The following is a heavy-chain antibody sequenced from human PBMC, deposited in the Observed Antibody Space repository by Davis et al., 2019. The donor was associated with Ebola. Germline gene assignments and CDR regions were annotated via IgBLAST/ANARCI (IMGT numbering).Heavy chain of an antibody. J-gene: IGHJ4*02. Sequence: SVKVSCKASGGTFSGYAISWVRQAPGQGLEWMGGIIPIFGTANYAQKFQGRVTITADESTSTAYMELSSLRSEDTAVYYCATSRNYYGSGTFDYWGQGTLVTVSS. V-gene: IGHV1-69*13. CDR2: IIPIFGTA. CDR3: ATSRNYYGSGTFDY. D-gene: IGHD3-10*01. CDR1: GGTFSGYA.